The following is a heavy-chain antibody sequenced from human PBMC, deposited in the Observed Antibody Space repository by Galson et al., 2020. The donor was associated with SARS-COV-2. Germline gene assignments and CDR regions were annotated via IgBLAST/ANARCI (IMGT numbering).Heavy chain of an antibody. Sequence: GGSLRLSCAASGFTFDDYAMHWVRQAPGKGLEWVSGISWNSGSIGYADSVKGRFTISRDNAKNSLYLQMNSLRAEDTALYYCAKVGGTVGASDYWGQGTLVTVSS. CDR3: AKVGGTVGASDY. D-gene: IGHD1-26*01. J-gene: IGHJ4*02. CDR2: ISWNSGSI. CDR1: GFTFDDYA. V-gene: IGHV3-9*01.